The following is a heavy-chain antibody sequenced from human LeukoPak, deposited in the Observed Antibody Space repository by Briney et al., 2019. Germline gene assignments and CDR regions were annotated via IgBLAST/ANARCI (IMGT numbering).Heavy chain of an antibody. J-gene: IGHJ4*02. V-gene: IGHV3-23*01. Sequence: GGSLRLSCAASGFTFSSYAMSWVRQAPGKGLEWVAAISGSGGSTYYADSVKGRFTISRDNSKNTLYLQMNSLRAEDTAVYYCAKDSPEGYDSSLDYWGQGTLVTVSS. D-gene: IGHD3-22*01. CDR1: GFTFSSYA. CDR2: ISGSGGST. CDR3: AKDSPEGYDSSLDY.